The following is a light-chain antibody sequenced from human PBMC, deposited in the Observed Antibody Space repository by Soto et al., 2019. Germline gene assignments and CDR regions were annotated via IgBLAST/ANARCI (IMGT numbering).Light chain of an antibody. CDR3: QSYDSGLSAVL. V-gene: IGLV1-40*01. CDR1: GSNIGAGYE. Sequence: QAVVAQPPSVSGAPGQSVTISCTGSGSNIGAGYEVHWYQHLPGRAPKLLIYANSDRPSGVPDRFFGSRSGTSASLAITRLQAEDEADYYCQSYDSGLSAVLFGGGTKLTVL. J-gene: IGLJ2*01. CDR2: ANS.